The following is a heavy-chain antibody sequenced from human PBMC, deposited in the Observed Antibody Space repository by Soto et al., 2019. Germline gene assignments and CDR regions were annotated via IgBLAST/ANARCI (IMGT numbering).Heavy chain of an antibody. CDR3: TTDRGVTHLYYYGMDV. D-gene: IGHD2-21*02. CDR1: GFTFSNAW. V-gene: IGHV3-15*01. Sequence: GESLKISCAAPGFTFSNAWMSWVRQAPGKGLEWVGRIKSKTDGGTTDYAAPVKGRFTISRDDSKNTLYLQMNSLKTEDTAVYYCTTDRGVTHLYYYGMDVWGQGTTVTVSS. CDR2: IKSKTDGGTT. J-gene: IGHJ6*02.